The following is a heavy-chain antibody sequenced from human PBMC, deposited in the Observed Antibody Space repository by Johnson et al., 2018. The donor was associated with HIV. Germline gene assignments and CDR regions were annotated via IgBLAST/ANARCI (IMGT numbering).Heavy chain of an antibody. J-gene: IGHJ3*02. D-gene: IGHD1-26*01. CDR1: GFTFSSYD. Sequence: VQLVESGGGVVQPGRSLRLSCAASGFTFSSYDMHWVRQAPGKGLEWVSGISWNSGSIGYADSVKGRFTISRDNAKNSLYLQMNSLRAEDTAVYYCARGKYSGSFTSPDAFDIWGQGTMVTVAS. CDR2: ISWNSGSI. V-gene: IGHV3-9*01. CDR3: ARGKYSGSFTSPDAFDI.